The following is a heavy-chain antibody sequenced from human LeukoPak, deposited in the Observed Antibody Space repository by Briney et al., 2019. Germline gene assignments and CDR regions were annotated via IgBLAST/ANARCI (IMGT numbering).Heavy chain of an antibody. CDR3: AGDHLGSWSYYIT. D-gene: IGHD3-10*01. J-gene: IGHJ4*02. CDR1: GCSFTGKE. CDR2: INPKSGDT. Sequence: GASVKPSCKAAGCSFTGKEMLGLRQAPGQGLEWMRWINPKSGDTNYAQKFQGRVTMTRDTSISTAYMELSRLRSDDTAVYYCAGDHLGSWSYYITWGQGTLVTVSS. V-gene: IGHV1-2*02.